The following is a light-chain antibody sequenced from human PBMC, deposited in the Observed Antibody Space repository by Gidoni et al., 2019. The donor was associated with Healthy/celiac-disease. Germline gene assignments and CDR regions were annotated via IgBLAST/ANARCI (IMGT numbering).Light chain of an antibody. J-gene: IGKJ1*01. CDR3: QQYGSSPWT. CDR1: PSVSSCY. Sequence: DIVLTQSPGTLSLSRGARATHSCWASPSVSSCYLAWYQQKPGQAPRLLIYGASRRATGIPDRFSGSGSGTDFTLTISRLEPEYFAVYYCQQYGSSPWTFGQGTKVEIK. V-gene: IGKV3-20*01. CDR2: GAS.